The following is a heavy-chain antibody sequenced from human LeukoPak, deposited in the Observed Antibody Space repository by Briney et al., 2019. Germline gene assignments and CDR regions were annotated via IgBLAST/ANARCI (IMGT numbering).Heavy chain of an antibody. V-gene: IGHV3-7*01. CDR3: AREDY. CDR2: IKEDGSEK. CDR1: GFTFSSHW. Sequence: GGSLRLSCVASGFTFSSHWMSWVRQAPGKGLEWVAKIKEDGSEKYYVDSVKGRFTISRDNAKNSVYLQMNNLRAEDTAVYYCAREDYWGQGTLVTVSS. J-gene: IGHJ4*02.